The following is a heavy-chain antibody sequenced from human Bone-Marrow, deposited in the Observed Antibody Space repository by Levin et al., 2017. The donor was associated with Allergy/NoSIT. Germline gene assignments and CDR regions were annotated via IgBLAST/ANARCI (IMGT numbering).Heavy chain of an antibody. CDR2: IYYSGST. CDR1: GGSISSSSYY. Sequence: PSETLSLTCTVSGGSISSSSYYWGWIRQPPGKGLEWIGSIYYSGSTYYNPSLKSRVTISVDTSKNQFSLKLSSVTAADTAVYYCARPVEMATIGAWYFDLWGRGTLVTVSS. CDR3: ARPVEMATIGAWYFDL. J-gene: IGHJ2*01. V-gene: IGHV4-39*01. D-gene: IGHD5-24*01.